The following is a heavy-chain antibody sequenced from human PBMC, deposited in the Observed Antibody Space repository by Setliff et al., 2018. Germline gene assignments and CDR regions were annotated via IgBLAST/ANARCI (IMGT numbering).Heavy chain of an antibody. V-gene: IGHV4-39*07. CDR1: GGSISSSSYY. D-gene: IGHD6-6*01. J-gene: IGHJ6*02. CDR2: IYYSGST. Sequence: SETLSLTCTVSGGSISSSSYYWGWIHQPPGKGLEWIGSIYYSGSTYYNPSLKSRVTISVDTSKNQFSLKLSSVTAADTAVYYCARVAQYSSSSFYYYYYGMDVWGQGTTVTVSS. CDR3: ARVAQYSSSSFYYYYYGMDV.